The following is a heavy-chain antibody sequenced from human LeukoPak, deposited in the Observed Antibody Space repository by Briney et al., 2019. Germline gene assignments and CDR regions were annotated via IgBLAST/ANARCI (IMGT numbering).Heavy chain of an antibody. V-gene: IGHV3-21*01. CDR3: VRENHGSFDY. Sequence: GGSLRLSCAASGFSFSTYYVNWVRQAPGKGMEWVSCISSSSTYIYYADSVRGRFAISRDNAKNSLYLQMNSLRAEDTAVYYCVRENHGSFDYWGQGSLVTVSS. D-gene: IGHD1-14*01. J-gene: IGHJ4*02. CDR1: GFSFSTYY. CDR2: ISSSSTYI.